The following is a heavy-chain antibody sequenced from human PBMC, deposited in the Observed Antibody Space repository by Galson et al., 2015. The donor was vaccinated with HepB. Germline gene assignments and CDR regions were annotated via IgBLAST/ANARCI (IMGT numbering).Heavy chain of an antibody. CDR3: AKDQVAYNRRNDAFDI. CDR1: GFIFRNYA. V-gene: IGHV3-23*01. J-gene: IGHJ3*02. D-gene: IGHD1-14*01. CDR2: ISGTADKT. Sequence: SLRLSCAASGFIFRNYAMSWDRQAPGKGLEWVSGISGTADKTFYADSVKGRFTISRDNSKNTLFLQMNSLTAGDTAVYYCAKDQVAYNRRNDAFDIWGQGTMVTVSS.